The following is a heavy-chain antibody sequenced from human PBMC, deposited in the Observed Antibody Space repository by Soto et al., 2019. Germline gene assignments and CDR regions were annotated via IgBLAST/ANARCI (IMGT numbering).Heavy chain of an antibody. CDR3: AYLPCSGGSCYWFSFSGMDV. CDR2: IYWDDDK. Sequence: QITLKESGPTLVKPTQTLTLTCTFSGFSLSTSGVGVAWIRQPPGKALEWLALIYWDDDKRYRPSLGSRCTITKHTATNQVVLPLTNMYSADTATYFCAYLPCSGGSCYWFSFSGMDVWGQGTTVTVSS. V-gene: IGHV2-5*02. D-gene: IGHD2-15*01. CDR1: GFSLSTSGVG. J-gene: IGHJ6*02.